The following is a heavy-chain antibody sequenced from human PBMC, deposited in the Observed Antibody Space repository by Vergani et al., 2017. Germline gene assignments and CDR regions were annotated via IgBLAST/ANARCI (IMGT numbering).Heavy chain of an antibody. D-gene: IGHD5-24*01. V-gene: IGHV5-51*01. CDR1: GYRFTSPW. CDR3: ASRRTLQREFDI. CDR2: IFPDDSVT. Sequence: VQRVRSGAKVKKPGGSLKISCRGVGYRFTSPWMAWLRQSPGKGLEGMGIIFPDDSVTRYSPSFQGQVTVSADKSISTVYLQWNSLKASDTAMYYCASRRTLQREFDIWGQGTQVTVSS. J-gene: IGHJ4*02.